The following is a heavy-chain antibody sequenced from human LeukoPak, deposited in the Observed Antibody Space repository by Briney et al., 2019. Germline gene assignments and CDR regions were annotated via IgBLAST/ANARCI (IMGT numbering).Heavy chain of an antibody. Sequence: GSLRLSCAASGFTFANYAMTWVRQAPGKGLQWVSSINDGGGIVYYADSVKGRFTISRDTSNKMVYLQMNSLRTEDMAVYYCAKDRAGNSWNFDYWGQGTLVAVSS. CDR3: AKDRAGNSWNFDY. D-gene: IGHD6-13*01. CDR1: GFTFANYA. V-gene: IGHV3-23*01. J-gene: IGHJ4*02. CDR2: INDGGGIV.